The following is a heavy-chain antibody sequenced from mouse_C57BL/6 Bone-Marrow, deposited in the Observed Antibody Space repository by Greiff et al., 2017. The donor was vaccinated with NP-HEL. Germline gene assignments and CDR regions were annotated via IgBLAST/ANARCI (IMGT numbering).Heavy chain of an antibody. CDR2: IWRGGST. CDR3: ARNRYYSNSWYFDV. CDR1: GFSLTSYG. D-gene: IGHD2-5*01. J-gene: IGHJ1*03. V-gene: IGHV2-2*01. Sequence: QVQLQQSGPGLVQPSQSLSITCTVSGFSLTSYGVHWVRQSPGKGLEWLGVIWRGGSTDYNAAFISRLSISKDNSKSQVFLKMNSLQADDTAIYYCARNRYYSNSWYFDVWGTGTTVTVSS.